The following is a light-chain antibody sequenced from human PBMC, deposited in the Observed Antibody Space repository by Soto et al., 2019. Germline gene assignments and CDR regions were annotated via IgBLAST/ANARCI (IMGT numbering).Light chain of an antibody. V-gene: IGKV4-1*01. CDR2: WAS. CDR3: MQATQSSWT. CDR1: QSVLSKNQNY. J-gene: IGKJ1*01. Sequence: DFVMTQFPDSLAVSVGETATISCKSSQSVLSKNQNYLAWFQQKPGQPPRLLISWASNRVSGVPDRFRGSGSETDFTLTISSLQAEDVAVYYCMQATQSSWTFGQGTKVEI.